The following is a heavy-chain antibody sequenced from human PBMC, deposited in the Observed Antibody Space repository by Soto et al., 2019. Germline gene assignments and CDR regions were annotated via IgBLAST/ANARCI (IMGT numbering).Heavy chain of an antibody. Sequence: GESLKISCKGSGYSFTSYWISWVRQMPGKGLEWMGRIDPSDSYTNYSPSFQGHVTISADKSVSTAYLQWSSLKASDTAMYYCARPYCTNGVCYTVRPFDIWGQGTMVTVSS. D-gene: IGHD2-8*01. V-gene: IGHV5-10-1*01. CDR2: IDPSDSYT. J-gene: IGHJ3*02. CDR1: GYSFTSYW. CDR3: ARPYCTNGVCYTVRPFDI.